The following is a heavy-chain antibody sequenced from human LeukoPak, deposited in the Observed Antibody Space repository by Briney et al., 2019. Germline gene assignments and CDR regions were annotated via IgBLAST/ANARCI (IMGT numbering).Heavy chain of an antibody. V-gene: IGHV1-8*02. CDR2: INPNSGNT. Sequence: ASVKVSCKASGYTFTGYYMHWVRQAPGQGLEWMGWINPNSGNTDYAQKFQGRVTMTRDTSTTTAYLELSGLRSEDTAVYFCATVGFCRTTACGYSYNWFDPWGQGTLVTVSS. D-gene: IGHD2-2*03. CDR3: ATVGFCRTTACGYSYNWFDP. J-gene: IGHJ5*02. CDR1: GYTFTGYY.